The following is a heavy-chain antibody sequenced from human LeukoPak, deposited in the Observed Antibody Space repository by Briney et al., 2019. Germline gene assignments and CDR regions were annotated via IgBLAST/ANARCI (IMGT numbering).Heavy chain of an antibody. D-gene: IGHD5-12*01. V-gene: IGHV3-23*01. CDR1: GFTVSSNY. CDR2: ISGSGGST. Sequence: PGGSLRLSCAASGFTVSSNYMSWVRQAPGKGLEWVSAISGSGGSTYYADSVKGRFTISRDNSKNTLYLQMNSLRAEDTAVYYCAKESGGSGYSGYDRYYYYGMDVWGQGTTVTVSS. CDR3: AKESGGSGYSGYDRYYYYGMDV. J-gene: IGHJ6*02.